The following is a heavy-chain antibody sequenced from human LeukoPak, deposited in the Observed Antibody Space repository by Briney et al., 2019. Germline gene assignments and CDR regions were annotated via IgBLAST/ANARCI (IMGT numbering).Heavy chain of an antibody. CDR3: ARDRSGYYDSSGYYHVFDY. CDR2: IYYSGST. V-gene: IGHV4-59*01. J-gene: IGHJ4*02. Sequence: SETLSLTCTVSGGSISSYYWSWLRQPPGKGLEWIGYIYYSGSTNYNPSLKSRVTISVDTSKNQFSLKLSSVTAADTAVDYCARDRSGYYDSSGYYHVFDYWGQGTLVTVSS. CDR1: GGSISSYY. D-gene: IGHD3-22*01.